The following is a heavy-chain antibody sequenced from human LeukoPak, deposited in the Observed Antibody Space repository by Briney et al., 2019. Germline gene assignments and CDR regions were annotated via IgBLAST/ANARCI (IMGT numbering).Heavy chain of an antibody. D-gene: IGHD3-16*02. CDR3: ARFPDRIYVWGSYRALDY. J-gene: IGHJ4*02. CDR2: IYHSGST. CDR1: GGPISSSNW. V-gene: IGHV4-4*02. Sequence: SGTLSLTCAVSGGPISSSNWWSWVRQPSGKGLEWIGEIYHSGSTNYNPSLKSRVTISVDKSKNQFSLKLSSVTAADTAVYYCARFPDRIYVWGSYRALDYWGQGTLVTVSS.